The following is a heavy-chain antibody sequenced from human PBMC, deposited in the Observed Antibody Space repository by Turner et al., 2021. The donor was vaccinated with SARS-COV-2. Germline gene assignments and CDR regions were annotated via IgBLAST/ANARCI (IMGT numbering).Heavy chain of an antibody. CDR1: GGSLSGFY. CDR3: ARAGNCAGGSCYFDY. Sequence: QVQLQEWGAGLLKPSETLSLTCAIYGGSLSGFYWSWIRQPLGQGLEWIAEFDHSGSTNTNPSLKSRVTISVDTSKNQFSLKLSSETAADTAVYYCARAGNCAGGSCYFDYWGQGTLVTVSS. CDR2: FDHSGST. J-gene: IGHJ4*02. D-gene: IGHD2-15*01. V-gene: IGHV4-34*01.